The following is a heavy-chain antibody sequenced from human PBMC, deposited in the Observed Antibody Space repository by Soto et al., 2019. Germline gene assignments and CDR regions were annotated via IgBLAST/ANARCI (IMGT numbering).Heavy chain of an antibody. CDR3: ARGEAAAAYFLFDY. J-gene: IGHJ4*02. Sequence: QVQLQESGPGLVKPSQTLSLTCTVSGGSISSGGYYWSWIRQHPGKGLEWIGCIYYSGSTYYNPSLKSRVTISVDTSKNQFSLKLSSVTAADTAVYYCARGEAAAAYFLFDYWGQGTLVTVSS. CDR2: IYYSGST. V-gene: IGHV4-31*03. D-gene: IGHD6-13*01. CDR1: GGSISSGGYY.